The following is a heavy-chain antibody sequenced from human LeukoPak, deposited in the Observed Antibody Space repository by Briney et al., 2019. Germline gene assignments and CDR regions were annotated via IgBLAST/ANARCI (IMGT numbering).Heavy chain of an antibody. Sequence: GGSLRLSCAASGFTFSSYGMHWVRQAPGKGLEWVAVISYDGSNKYYADSVKGRFTISRDNSKNTLYLQMNSLRAEDTAVYYCAKDNGGNSPGMDVWGQGTTVTVSS. CDR3: AKDNGGNSPGMDV. V-gene: IGHV3-30*18. D-gene: IGHD4-23*01. CDR2: ISYDGSNK. CDR1: GFTFSSYG. J-gene: IGHJ6*02.